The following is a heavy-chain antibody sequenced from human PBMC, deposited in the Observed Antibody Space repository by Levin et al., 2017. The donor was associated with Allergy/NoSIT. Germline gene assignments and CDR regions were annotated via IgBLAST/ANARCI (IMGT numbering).Heavy chain of an antibody. J-gene: IGHJ4*02. D-gene: IGHD4-23*01. CDR1: GGSIRSGDYY. V-gene: IGHV4-30-4*01. CDR2: IFYSGTT. Sequence: SCTVSGGSIRSGDYYWSWIRQPPGKGLEWIGYIFYSGTTYYNPSLKSRVIISVDTSKNQFSLKLRSITAADTAVYYSARDADNYDANSGFDHWGEGGLVTVSS. CDR3: ARDADNYDANSGFDH.